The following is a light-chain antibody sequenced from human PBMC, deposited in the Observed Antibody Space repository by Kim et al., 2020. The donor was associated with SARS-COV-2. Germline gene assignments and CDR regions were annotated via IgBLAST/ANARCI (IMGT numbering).Light chain of an antibody. J-gene: IGLJ1*01. CDR1: KLGDRF. V-gene: IGLV3-1*01. CDR3: QAWDSSTHNYV. CDR2: QDN. Sequence: PGHTASIACSGYKLGDRFVSWCRQEPGRSPVVGIYQDNQRPSGVPERFSGSISGNTATLTSSGTKAMDEADYYCQAWDSSTHNYVFGTGTKVTVL.